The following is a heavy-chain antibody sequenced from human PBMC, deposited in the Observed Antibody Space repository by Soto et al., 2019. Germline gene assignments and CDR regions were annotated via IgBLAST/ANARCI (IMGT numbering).Heavy chain of an antibody. CDR2: ISAYNGNT. CDR1: GYTFTSYG. D-gene: IGHD3-9*01. Sequence: ASVKVSCKASGYTFTSYGISWVRQAPGQGLEWMGWISAYNGNTNYAQKLQGRVTMTTDTSTSTAYMELRSLRSDDTAVYYCARDFVYDILTGRGYYYGMDVWGQGTTVTVSS. J-gene: IGHJ6*02. V-gene: IGHV1-18*01. CDR3: ARDFVYDILTGRGYYYGMDV.